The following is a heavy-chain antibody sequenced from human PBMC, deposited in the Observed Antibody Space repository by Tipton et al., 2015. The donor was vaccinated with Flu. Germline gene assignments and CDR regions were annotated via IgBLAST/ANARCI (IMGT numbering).Heavy chain of an antibody. CDR3: TIGTSHWLVTSGY. J-gene: IGHJ4*02. Sequence: QLVQSGGGLVQPGRSLRLSCTTSGFSFGDFPMNWFRQAPGKGLEWVAFIRSKTCGGTVQYAASVKGRFTISRDDSKSIGYLQMNGLKDEDTGVYYCTIGTSHWLVTSGYWGQGTLVTVS. V-gene: IGHV3-49*03. D-gene: IGHD3-16*02. CDR1: GFSFGDFP. CDR2: IRSKTCGGTV.